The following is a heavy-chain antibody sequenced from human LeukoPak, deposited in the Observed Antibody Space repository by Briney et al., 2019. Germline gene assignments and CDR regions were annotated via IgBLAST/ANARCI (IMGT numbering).Heavy chain of an antibody. V-gene: IGHV3-21*01. CDR1: GFTFSSYS. CDR3: ARGSHYDFWSGYYSYYYYGMDV. D-gene: IGHD3-3*01. J-gene: IGHJ6*02. CDR2: ISSSSSYI. Sequence: GGSLRLSCAASGFTFSSYSMNWVRQAPGKGLEWVSSISSSSSYIYYADSVKGRFTISRDNAKNSLYLQMNSLRAEDTAVYYCARGSHYDFWSGYYSYYYYGMDVWGQGTTVTVSS.